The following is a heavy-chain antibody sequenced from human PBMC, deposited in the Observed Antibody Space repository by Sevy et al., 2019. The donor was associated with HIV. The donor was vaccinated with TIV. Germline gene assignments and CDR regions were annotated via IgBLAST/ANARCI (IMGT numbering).Heavy chain of an antibody. J-gene: IGHJ5*02. CDR2: ISAYNGNT. CDR3: ASSSTPKGWFDP. Sequence: ASVKVSCKASGYTFTSYGISWVRQAPGQGLEWMGWISAYNGNTNYAQKLQGRVTMTTDTSTGTAYMELRSLRSDDTAVYYGASSSTPKGWFDPWGQGTLVTVSS. CDR1: GYTFTSYG. D-gene: IGHD2-15*01. V-gene: IGHV1-18*04.